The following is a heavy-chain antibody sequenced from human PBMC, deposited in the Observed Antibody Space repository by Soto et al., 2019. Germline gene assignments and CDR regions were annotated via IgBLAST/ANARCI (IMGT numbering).Heavy chain of an antibody. Sequence: QVQLQESGPGLVKPSQTLSLTCTVSGGSISSGGYYWSWIRQHPGKGLEWIGYIYYSGSTYYNPSLKSPVTLSVDTSKNQFSLKLSYVTAADTAVYYCARGSSSAEFDYWGQGTLVTVSS. CDR3: ARGSSSAEFDY. CDR2: IYYSGST. CDR1: GGSISSGGYY. V-gene: IGHV4-31*01. J-gene: IGHJ4*02. D-gene: IGHD6-25*01.